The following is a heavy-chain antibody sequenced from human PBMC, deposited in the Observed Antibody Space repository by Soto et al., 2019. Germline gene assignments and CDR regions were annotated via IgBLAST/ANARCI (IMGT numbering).Heavy chain of an antibody. Sequence: ETLSLTCTVSGGSISSYYWSWIRQPPGKGLEWIGYIYYSGSTNYDPSLKSRVTISVDTSKNQFSLKLSSVTAADTAVYYCARVGSYYYYGMDVWGQGTTVTV. CDR2: IYYSGST. D-gene: IGHD3-10*01. CDR1: GGSISSYY. J-gene: IGHJ6*02. V-gene: IGHV4-59*01. CDR3: ARVGSYYYYGMDV.